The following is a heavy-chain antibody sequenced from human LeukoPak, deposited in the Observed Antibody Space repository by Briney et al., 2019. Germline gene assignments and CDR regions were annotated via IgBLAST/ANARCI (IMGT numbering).Heavy chain of an antibody. Sequence: GGSLRLSCAASGFTVSSNYMSWVRQAPGKGLEWVSAISGSGGSTYYADSVKGRFTISRDNSRNTLYLQMNNLRTEDTAMYYCAKVRWDNSNWYYLDSWGQGTLVTVSS. J-gene: IGHJ4*02. CDR1: GFTVSSNY. D-gene: IGHD4-11*01. V-gene: IGHV3-23*01. CDR3: AKVRWDNSNWYYLDS. CDR2: ISGSGGST.